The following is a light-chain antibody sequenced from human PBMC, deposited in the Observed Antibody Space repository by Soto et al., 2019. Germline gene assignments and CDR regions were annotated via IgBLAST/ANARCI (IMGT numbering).Light chain of an antibody. CDR1: QRLTYY. Sequence: EIVFTQSPATLSLSLGERATLPCRASQRLTYYLAWYPQKPGQPPRLLIYDAFNRHTGIPTWFIGSGSATDFTLTISSLEPEDFAVYYCQQRTHWWTFGQGTKVDIK. V-gene: IGKV3-11*01. J-gene: IGKJ1*01. CDR3: QQRTHWWT. CDR2: DAF.